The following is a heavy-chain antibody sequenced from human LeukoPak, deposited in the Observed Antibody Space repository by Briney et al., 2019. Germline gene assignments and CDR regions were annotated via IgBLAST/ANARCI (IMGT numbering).Heavy chain of an antibody. CDR1: GGSFSGYY. V-gene: IGHV4-34*01. CDR2: INHSGST. J-gene: IGHJ4*02. Sequence: SETLSLTCAVYGGSFSGYYWSWIRQPPGKGLEWIGEINHSGSTNYNPSLKSRVTISVDTSKNQFSLKLSSVTAADTAVYYCARLSVTMIRGVMRGFDYWGQGTLVTVSS. CDR3: ARLSVTMIRGVMRGFDY. D-gene: IGHD3-10*01.